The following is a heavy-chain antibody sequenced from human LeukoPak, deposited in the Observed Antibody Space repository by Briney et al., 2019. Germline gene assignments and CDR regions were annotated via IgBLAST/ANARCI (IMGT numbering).Heavy chain of an antibody. CDR1: GFPFSSYA. V-gene: IGHV3-23*01. Sequence: GSLRLSCAASGFPFSSYAMSWVRQAPGKGLEWVSAISGSGSSTYYADSVKGRFTISRDNSKNTLYLQMNSLRAEDTAVYYCANAKPDGSGSYLLYYYYGMDVWGQGTTVTVSS. D-gene: IGHD3-10*01. CDR3: ANAKPDGSGSYLLYYYYGMDV. CDR2: ISGSGSST. J-gene: IGHJ6*02.